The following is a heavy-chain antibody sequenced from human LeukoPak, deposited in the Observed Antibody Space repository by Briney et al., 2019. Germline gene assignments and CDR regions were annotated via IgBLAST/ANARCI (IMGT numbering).Heavy chain of an antibody. D-gene: IGHD4-17*01. CDR2: IIPIFGTA. Sequence: SVKVSCKASGGTFSSYAISWVRQAPGQGLEWMGGIIPIFGTANYAQKFQGRVTITADESTSTAYMELSSLRSEDKAVYYCARGDFGDYFLDYWGQGTLVTVSS. CDR1: GGTFSSYA. V-gene: IGHV1-69*13. J-gene: IGHJ4*02. CDR3: ARGDFGDYFLDY.